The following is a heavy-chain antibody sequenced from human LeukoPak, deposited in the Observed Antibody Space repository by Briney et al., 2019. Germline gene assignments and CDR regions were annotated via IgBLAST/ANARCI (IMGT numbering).Heavy chain of an antibody. J-gene: IGHJ5*02. D-gene: IGHD6-19*01. CDR1: GFTFSSNA. V-gene: IGHV3-23*01. CDR2: ISGSGGST. Sequence: GGSLRLYCAASGFTFSSNAMSWVRQAPGKGLEWVSAISGSGGSTYYADSVKGRFTISRDNSKNKLYLQMNSLRAEDTAVYYCAKDHEIAVAGDWFDPWGQGTLVTVSS. CDR3: AKDHEIAVAGDWFDP.